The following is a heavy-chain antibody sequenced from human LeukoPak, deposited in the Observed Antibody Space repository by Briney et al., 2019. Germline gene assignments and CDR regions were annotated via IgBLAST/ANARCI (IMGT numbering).Heavy chain of an antibody. CDR2: IKQDGSEK. D-gene: IGHD4-17*01. Sequence: GGSLRLSCEASGFTSISYWMSWVRQAPGKGLEWVANIKQDGSEKYYVDSVKGRFTISRDNAKNSLYLQMNSLRAEDTAVYYCARARFETTVTTLVRKKDYYYYNMDVWGKGTTVTVSS. CDR1: GFTSISYW. CDR3: ARARFETTVTTLVRKKDYYYYNMDV. V-gene: IGHV3-7*01. J-gene: IGHJ6*03.